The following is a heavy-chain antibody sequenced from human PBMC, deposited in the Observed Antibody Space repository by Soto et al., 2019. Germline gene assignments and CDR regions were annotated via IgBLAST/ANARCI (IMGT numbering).Heavy chain of an antibody. J-gene: IGHJ4*02. CDR2: IIPIFGTA. CDR3: ARARGSGSYYYYFDY. CDR1: GGTFSSYA. D-gene: IGHD3-10*01. Sequence: ASVKVSCKASGGTFSSYAISWVRQAPGQGLEWMGGIIPIFGTANYAQKFQGRVTITADESTSTAYMELSSLRSEDTAVYYCARARGSGSYYYYFDYWGQGTLVTVSS. V-gene: IGHV1-69*13.